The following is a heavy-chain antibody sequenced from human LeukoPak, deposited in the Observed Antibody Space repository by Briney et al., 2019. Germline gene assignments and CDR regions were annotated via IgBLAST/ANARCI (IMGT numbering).Heavy chain of an antibody. CDR2: MNPNSGNT. CDR1: GYTFTSYD. Sequence: ASVKVSCKASGYTFTSYDINWVRQATGQGLEWMGWMNPNSGNTGYAQKFQGRVTMTRNTSISTAYMELSSLRSEDTAVYYCARRVFRGRITMVRGVIIGARAFDYWGQGTLVTVSS. J-gene: IGHJ4*02. D-gene: IGHD3-10*01. CDR3: ARRVFRGRITMVRGVIIGARAFDY. V-gene: IGHV1-8*01.